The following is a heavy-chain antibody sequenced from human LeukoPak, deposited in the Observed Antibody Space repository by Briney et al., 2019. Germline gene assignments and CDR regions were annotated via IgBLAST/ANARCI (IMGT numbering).Heavy chain of an antibody. CDR2: IWYDGSNK. CDR3: VRGGANPNFAYMDV. Sequence: GGSLRLSCAASGFTFSSYGMHWVRQAPGKGLEWVAVIWYDGSNKYYADSVKGRFTISRDNSKNTLYLQMNSLRAEDTAVYFCVRGGANPNFAYMDVWGRGTMVAVSS. J-gene: IGHJ6*03. V-gene: IGHV3-30*19. CDR1: GFTFSSYG. D-gene: IGHD3-9*01.